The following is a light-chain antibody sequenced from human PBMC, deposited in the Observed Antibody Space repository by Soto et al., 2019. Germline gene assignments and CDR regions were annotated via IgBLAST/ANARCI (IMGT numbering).Light chain of an antibody. CDR1: SSDVGAYNY. J-gene: IGLJ1*01. CDR3: SSYTTNRAYV. Sequence: QSALTQPASVAGSPGPSITISCAGTSSDVGAYNYVSWYQQYPGRAPKLIIYDVTERPTGVSSRFSGYKSGNTASLTIAVLQAEDEADYYCSSYTTNRAYVFGPGTKLTVL. CDR2: DVT. V-gene: IGLV2-14*01.